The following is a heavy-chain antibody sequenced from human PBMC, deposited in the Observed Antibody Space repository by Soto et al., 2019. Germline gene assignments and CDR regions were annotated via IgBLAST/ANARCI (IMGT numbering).Heavy chain of an antibody. CDR2: IFHSGST. CDR1: GGSISSNY. V-gene: IGHV4-59*01. CDR3: ARVDYDLCSGSSPSNYGMAV. J-gene: IGHJ6*02. Sequence: PSETLALTCTASGGSISSNYWSWIRQPPGKGLEWIGYIFHSGSTTYNPSLKSRVTMSVDTSKNQFSLNLSSVTAADTAVYYCARVDYDLCSGSSPSNYGMAVWGQGTTVTV. D-gene: IGHD3-3*01.